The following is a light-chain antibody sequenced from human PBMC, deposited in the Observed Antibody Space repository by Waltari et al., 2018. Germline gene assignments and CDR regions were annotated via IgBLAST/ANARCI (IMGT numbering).Light chain of an antibody. Sequence: EIVLTPSPGTMSLSPGERAPLSCRASQSVPRSYLAWYQQKPGQAPRLLIYGASSRATGIPDRFSGSGSGTDFTLTISRLEPEDFAVYYCQQYGSSSWTFGQGTKVEIK. J-gene: IGKJ1*01. CDR2: GAS. CDR1: QSVPRSY. CDR3: QQYGSSSWT. V-gene: IGKV3-20*01.